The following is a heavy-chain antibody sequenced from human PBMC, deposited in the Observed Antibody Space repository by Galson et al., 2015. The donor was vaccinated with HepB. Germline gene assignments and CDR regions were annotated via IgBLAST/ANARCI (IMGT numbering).Heavy chain of an antibody. CDR1: GFTFSSYA. V-gene: IGHV3-30-3*01. Sequence: SLRLSCAASGFTFSSYAMHWVRQAPGKGLEWVAVISYDGSNKYYADSVKGRFTISRDNSKNTLYLQMNSLRAEDTAVYYCARDVYSSSWYPPYYYYYGMDVWGQGTTVTVSS. J-gene: IGHJ6*02. CDR2: ISYDGSNK. D-gene: IGHD6-13*01. CDR3: ARDVYSSSWYPPYYYYYGMDV.